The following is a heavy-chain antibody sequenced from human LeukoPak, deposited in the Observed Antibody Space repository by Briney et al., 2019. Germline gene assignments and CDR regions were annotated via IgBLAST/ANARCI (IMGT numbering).Heavy chain of an antibody. CDR2: IYYSGST. V-gene: IGHV4-59*01. Sequence: SETLSLTCTVAGGSISSYYWSWLRQPPGKGLEWIGYIYYSGSTNYNPSLKSRVTISVDTSKNQFSLKLSSVTAADTAVYYCARDLGFGEFFPDYWGQGTLVTVSS. CDR1: GGSISSYY. D-gene: IGHD3-10*01. J-gene: IGHJ4*02. CDR3: ARDLGFGEFFPDY.